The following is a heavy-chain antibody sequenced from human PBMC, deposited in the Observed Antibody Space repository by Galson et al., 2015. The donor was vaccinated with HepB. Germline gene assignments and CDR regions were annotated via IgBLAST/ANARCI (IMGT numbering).Heavy chain of an antibody. D-gene: IGHD6-19*01. Sequence: SVKVSCKASGGTFSSYAISWVRQAPGQGLEWMGGIIPMYGTPSYAPKFQGRVTITADESTSTAYMEVRSLRSDDTAVYYCARNPGVAVAGTRWFDPWGQGTLVTVSS. CDR2: IIPMYGTP. V-gene: IGHV1-69*13. CDR1: GGTFSSYA. J-gene: IGHJ5*02. CDR3: ARNPGVAVAGTRWFDP.